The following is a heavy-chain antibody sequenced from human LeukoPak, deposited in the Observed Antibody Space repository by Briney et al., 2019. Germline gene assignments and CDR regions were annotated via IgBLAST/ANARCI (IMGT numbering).Heavy chain of an antibody. CDR1: GFSFSSYA. V-gene: IGHV3-23*01. CDR2: ISVSGADI. J-gene: IGHJ3*01. D-gene: IGHD6-19*01. Sequence: PGGSLRLYCAASGFSFSSYAMSWVRQAPGKGLEWVSSISVSGADIYYVDSVKGRFTTSRDKSKNTLYLQMTSLRAEDTAVYYCAKVDSSGWYPDDAFDVWGQGTTVTVS. CDR3: AKVDSSGWYPDDAFDV.